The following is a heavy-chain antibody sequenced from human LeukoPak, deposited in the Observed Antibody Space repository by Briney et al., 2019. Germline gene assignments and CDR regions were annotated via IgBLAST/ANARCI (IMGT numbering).Heavy chain of an antibody. CDR1: GYTLTELS. Sequence: ASVKVSCKVSGYTLTELSMHWVRQAPGQGLEWMGWISAYNGNTNYAQKLQGRVTMTTDTSTSTAYMELRSLRSDDTAVYYCARGGYQLLNWFDPWGQGTLVTVSS. CDR3: ARGGYQLLNWFDP. CDR2: ISAYNGNT. V-gene: IGHV1-18*01. D-gene: IGHD2-2*01. J-gene: IGHJ5*02.